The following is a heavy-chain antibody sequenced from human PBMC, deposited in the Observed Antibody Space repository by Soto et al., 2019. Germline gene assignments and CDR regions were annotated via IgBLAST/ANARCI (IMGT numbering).Heavy chain of an antibody. CDR3: ASDTDYDSSGYYLYYYYGMDV. V-gene: IGHV1-69*12. J-gene: IGHJ6*02. D-gene: IGHD3-22*01. CDR2: IIPIFGTA. Sequence: QVQLVQSGAEVKKPGSSVKVSCKASGGTFSSYAISWVRQAPGQGLEWMGGIIPIFGTANYAQKFQGRVTITADESTSTAYMELSSLRSEDTAVYYCASDTDYDSSGYYLYYYYGMDVWGQGTTVTVSS. CDR1: GGTFSSYA.